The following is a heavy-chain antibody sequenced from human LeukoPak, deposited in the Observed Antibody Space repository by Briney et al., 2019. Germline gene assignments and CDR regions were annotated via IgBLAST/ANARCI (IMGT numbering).Heavy chain of an antibody. D-gene: IGHD5-24*01. CDR2: IDSDGSST. CDR3: VRDRGADDAFDI. CDR1: GFTLSSYW. Sequence: PGGSLRLSCAASGFTLSSYWMHWVRQGPGKGLVWVSRIDSDGSSTSYADSVKGRFTISRDNAKSTLYLQMNSLRAEDTALYYCVRDRGADDAFDIWGQGTVVTVSS. J-gene: IGHJ3*02. V-gene: IGHV3-74*01.